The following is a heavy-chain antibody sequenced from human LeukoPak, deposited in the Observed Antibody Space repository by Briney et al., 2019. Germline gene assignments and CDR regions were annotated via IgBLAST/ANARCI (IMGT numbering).Heavy chain of an antibody. CDR3: VRDRDYYDSSSYYAYYYYMDV. V-gene: IGHV3-7*01. D-gene: IGHD3-22*01. CDR2: IKQDGSEK. J-gene: IGHJ6*03. CDR1: GFTFSSYW. Sequence: GGSLRLSCAASGFTFSSYWMSWVRQAPGKGLEWVANIKQDGSEKYYVDSVKGRFTISRDDAKNSVYLQMNSLRAEDTAVYYCVRDRDYYDSSSYYAYYYYMDVWGKGTAVTVSS.